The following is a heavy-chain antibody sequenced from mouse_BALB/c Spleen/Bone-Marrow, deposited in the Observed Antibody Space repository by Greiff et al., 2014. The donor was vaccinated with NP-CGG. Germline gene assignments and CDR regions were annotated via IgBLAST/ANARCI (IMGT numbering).Heavy chain of an antibody. D-gene: IGHD2-12*01. J-gene: IGHJ3*01. V-gene: IGHV1-31*01. CDR3: ASYDGGFAY. CDR1: GYSFTGYY. CDR2: INPYNGAT. Sequence: VQLQQSGPELVKPGASVKISCKASGYSFTGYYMHWVKQSHVKSLEWIGRINPYNGATSYNQNFKDKASLTVDKSSSTALMELHSQTSEDSAVYCCASYDGGFAYWGQGTLVTVSA.